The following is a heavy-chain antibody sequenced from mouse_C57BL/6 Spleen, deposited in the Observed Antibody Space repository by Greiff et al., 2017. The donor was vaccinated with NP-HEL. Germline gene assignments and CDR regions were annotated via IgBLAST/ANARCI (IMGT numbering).Heavy chain of an antibody. V-gene: IGHV1-82*01. J-gene: IGHJ2*01. D-gene: IGHD1-1*01. Sequence: QVQLQQSGPELVKPGASVKISCKASGYAFSSSWMNWVKQRPGKGLEWIGRIYPGDGDTNYNGKFKGKATLTADKSSSTAYMQLSSLTSEDSAVYFCARRTTVVGYFDYWGQGTTLTVSS. CDR3: ARRTTVVGYFDY. CDR2: IYPGDGDT. CDR1: GYAFSSSW.